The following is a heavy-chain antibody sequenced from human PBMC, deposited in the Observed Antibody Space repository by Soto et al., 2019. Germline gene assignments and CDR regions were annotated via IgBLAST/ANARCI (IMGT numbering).Heavy chain of an antibody. J-gene: IGHJ3*02. CDR2: ISGSGGST. V-gene: IGHV3-23*01. CDR1: GFTFSSYA. CDR3: AKDYRGVIAQSHYDAFDI. D-gene: IGHD3-16*02. Sequence: GGSLRLSCAASGFTFSSYAMSWVRQAPGKGLEWVSAISGSGGSTYYADSVKGRFTISRDNSKNTLYLQMNSLRAEDTAVYYCAKDYRGVIAQSHYDAFDIWGQGTMVTVSS.